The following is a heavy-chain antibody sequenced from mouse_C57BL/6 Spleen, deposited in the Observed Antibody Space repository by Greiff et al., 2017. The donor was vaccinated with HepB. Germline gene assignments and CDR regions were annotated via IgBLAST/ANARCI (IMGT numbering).Heavy chain of an antibody. J-gene: IGHJ2*01. Sequence: EVQLQQSVAELVRPGASVKLSCTASGFNIKNTYMHWVKQRPEQGLEWIGRIDPANGNPKYAPKFQGKATITADTSSNTAYLQLSSLTSADTAIYYCAGSDYDDLYCFDYWGQGTTLTVSS. V-gene: IGHV14-3*01. D-gene: IGHD2-4*01. CDR1: GFNIKNTY. CDR3: AGSDYDDLYCFDY. CDR2: IDPANGNP.